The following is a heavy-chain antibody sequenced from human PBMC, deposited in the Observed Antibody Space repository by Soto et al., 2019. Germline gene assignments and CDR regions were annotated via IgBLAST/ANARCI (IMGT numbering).Heavy chain of an antibody. V-gene: IGHV1-3*01. D-gene: IGHD3-22*01. CDR1: GYNFTTYA. Sequence: ASVKVSCKASGYNFTTYAIYWVRQAPRQRLEWLGWINGGNDKTGYSQRFQGRLTITKKISATTAFMELSNLRSEDTAVYYCARVRYFDSDGFPTPYDYWGQATLVTVSS. J-gene: IGHJ4*02. CDR3: ARVRYFDSDGFPTPYDY. CDR2: INGGNDKT.